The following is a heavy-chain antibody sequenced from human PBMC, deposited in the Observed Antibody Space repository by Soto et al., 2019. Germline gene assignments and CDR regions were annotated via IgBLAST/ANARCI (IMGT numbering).Heavy chain of an antibody. V-gene: IGHV3-11*06. D-gene: IGHD6-19*01. J-gene: IGHJ4*02. CDR1: GFTFSDYY. Sequence: LRLSCAASGFTFSDYYMSWIRQAPGKGLEWISYISSSSSYTNYAGSVKGRFTISRDNAKNSLYLQMNSLRAEDTAVYYCARDEAVAGSFDYWGQGTLVTVSS. CDR2: ISSSSSYT. CDR3: ARDEAVAGSFDY.